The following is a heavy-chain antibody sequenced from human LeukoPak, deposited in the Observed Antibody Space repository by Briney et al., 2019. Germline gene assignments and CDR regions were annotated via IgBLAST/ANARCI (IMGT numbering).Heavy chain of an antibody. Sequence: TSETLSLTCTISGVPFSSYYWSWIRQSPGKGLEWIGYVHQSGTTNSNPSLKSRVTISVDTSKNQFSLKLTSVTAADTAVYYCARDGGSYSRSWLDPWGRGTLVTVSS. CDR1: GVPFSSYY. J-gene: IGHJ5*02. D-gene: IGHD3-16*01. V-gene: IGHV4-59*01. CDR3: ARDGGSYSRSWLDP. CDR2: VHQSGTT.